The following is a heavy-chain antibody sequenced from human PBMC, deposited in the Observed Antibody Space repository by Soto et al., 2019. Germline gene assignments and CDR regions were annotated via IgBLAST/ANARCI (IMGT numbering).Heavy chain of an antibody. CDR3: RSSSRYSTDV. Sequence: QLQLQESGPGLVKPSETLSLSCTVSGGSTTSSFYWGWIRQPPGKGLEWIGSIYGTGNTYYNPSLKVRVNVSANTSTNQFSLNLISVTAADTAVYCCRSSSRYSTDVWGQGATVTVSS. CDR1: GGSTTSSFY. D-gene: IGHD6-13*01. V-gene: IGHV4-39*01. CDR2: IYGTGNT. J-gene: IGHJ6*02.